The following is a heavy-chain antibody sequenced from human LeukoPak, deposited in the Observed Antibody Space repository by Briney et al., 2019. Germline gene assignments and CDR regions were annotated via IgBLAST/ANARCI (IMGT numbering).Heavy chain of an antibody. D-gene: IGHD1-26*01. V-gene: IGHV3-48*01. Sequence: GGSLRLSCAASGFTFSNYNMNWVRQAPGKGLEWVSYISTTSSTIYHTDSVKGRFTISRNNAKNSLYLQMNSLRAEDTAVYFCARELRSYGWHFDFWGQGTLVTVSS. CDR2: ISTTSSTI. J-gene: IGHJ4*02. CDR3: ARELRSYGWHFDF. CDR1: GFTFSNYN.